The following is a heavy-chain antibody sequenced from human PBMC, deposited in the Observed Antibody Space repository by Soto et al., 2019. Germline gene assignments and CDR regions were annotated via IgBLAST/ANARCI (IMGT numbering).Heavy chain of an antibody. Sequence: GASVKVSCKASRYTFASYGMSWVRQAPGQGLEWMGWISAYNGNTNYAQKLQGRVTMTTDTSTSTAYMELTSLRSDDTAVYYCPREAAYGSANYFDYWGQGTLVTVSS. D-gene: IGHD3-10*01. V-gene: IGHV1-18*04. CDR3: PREAAYGSANYFDY. CDR2: ISAYNGNT. CDR1: RYTFASYG. J-gene: IGHJ4*02.